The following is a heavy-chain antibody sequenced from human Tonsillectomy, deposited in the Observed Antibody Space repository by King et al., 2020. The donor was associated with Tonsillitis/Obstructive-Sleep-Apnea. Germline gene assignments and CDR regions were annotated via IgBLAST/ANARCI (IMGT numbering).Heavy chain of an antibody. V-gene: IGHV2-5*02. CDR2: IYWDDDK. D-gene: IGHD3-10*01. CDR3: AHSTGTYYYGSGSYGLVNWFDP. CDR1: GFSLSTSGVG. J-gene: IGHJ5*02. Sequence: ITLKESGPTLVKPTQTLTLTCTFSGFSLSTSGVGVGWIRQPPGKALEWLALIYWDDDKRYSPSLKSRLTITKDTSKNQVVLTMTNRDPVDTATYYCAHSTGTYYYGSGSYGLVNWFDPWGQGTLVTVSS.